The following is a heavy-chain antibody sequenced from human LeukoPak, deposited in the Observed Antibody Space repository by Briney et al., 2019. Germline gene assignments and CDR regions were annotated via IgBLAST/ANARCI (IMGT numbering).Heavy chain of an antibody. CDR1: GGSISSYY. CDR3: ARHASGYSSSSGDSDY. CDR2: IDTSGST. Sequence: SETLSLTCTVSGGSISSYYWSWIRQPAGKGLEWIGRIDTSGSTNYNPSLKSRVTMSVDTSKNQFSLKLSSVTAADTAVYYCARHASGYSSSSGDSDYWGQGTLVTVSS. V-gene: IGHV4-4*07. D-gene: IGHD6-6*01. J-gene: IGHJ4*02.